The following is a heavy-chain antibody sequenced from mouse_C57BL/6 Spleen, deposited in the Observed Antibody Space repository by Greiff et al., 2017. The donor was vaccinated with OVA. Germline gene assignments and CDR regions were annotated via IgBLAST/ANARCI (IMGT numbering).Heavy chain of an antibody. CDR2: IHPNSGST. J-gene: IGHJ2*01. V-gene: IGHV1-64*01. CDR3: AVYGSSPFDY. Sequence: VKLQQPGAELVKPGASVKLSCKASGYTFTSYWMHWVKQRPGQGLEWIGMIHPNSGSTNYNEKFKSKATLTVDKSSSTAYMQLSSLTSEDSAVYYCAVYGSSPFDYWGQGTTLTVSS. CDR1: GYTFTSYW. D-gene: IGHD1-1*01.